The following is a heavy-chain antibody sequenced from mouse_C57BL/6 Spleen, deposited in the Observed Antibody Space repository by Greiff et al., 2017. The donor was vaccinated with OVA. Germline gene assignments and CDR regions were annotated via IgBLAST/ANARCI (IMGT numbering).Heavy chain of an antibody. CDR1: GYTFTSYW. CDR3: ARDLGSSHWYFDV. D-gene: IGHD1-1*01. J-gene: IGHJ1*03. Sequence: VQVVESGAELAKPGASVKLSCKASGYTFTSYWMHWVKQRPGQGLEWIGYINPSSGYTKYNQKFKDKATLTADKSSSTAYMQLSSLTYEDSAVYYCARDLGSSHWYFDVWGTGTTVTVSS. CDR2: INPSSGYT. V-gene: IGHV1-7*01.